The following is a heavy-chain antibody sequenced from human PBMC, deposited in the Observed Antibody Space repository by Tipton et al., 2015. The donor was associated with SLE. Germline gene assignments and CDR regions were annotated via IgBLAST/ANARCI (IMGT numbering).Heavy chain of an antibody. Sequence: SLRLSCAASGFTFSSYAMSWVRQAPGKGLEWVSSISTSGGSTYYADSVKGRFTISRDNSKNTLYVQMNSLRAEDSAVYYCAKEMAAQYYTMDVWGQGTTVIVSS. CDR2: ISTSGGST. CDR1: GFTFSSYA. V-gene: IGHV3-23*01. J-gene: IGHJ6*02. D-gene: IGHD2/OR15-2a*01. CDR3: AKEMAAQYYTMDV.